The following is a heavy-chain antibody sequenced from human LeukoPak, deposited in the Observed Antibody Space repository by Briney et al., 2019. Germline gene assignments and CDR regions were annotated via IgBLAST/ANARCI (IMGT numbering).Heavy chain of an antibody. D-gene: IGHD2-8*01. CDR1: GGSISSSSYY. CDR3: ARHLNAVYASDY. V-gene: IGHV4-39*01. CDR2: IYYSGST. J-gene: IGHJ4*02. Sequence: SETLSLTCTVSGGSISSSSYYWGWIRQPPGKGLEWIGSIYYSGSTYYNPSLKSRVTISVDTSKNQFSLKLSSVTAADTAVYYCARHLNAVYASDYWGQGTLVTVSS.